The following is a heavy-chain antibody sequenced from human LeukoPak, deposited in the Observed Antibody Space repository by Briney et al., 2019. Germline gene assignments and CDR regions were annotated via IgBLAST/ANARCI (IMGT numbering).Heavy chain of an antibody. CDR2: IYHSGST. CDR3: ARDISSSPRGLDY. J-gene: IGHJ4*02. Sequence: SETLSLTCTVSGYSISSGYYWGWIRQPPGKGLEWIGSIYHSGSTYYNPSLKSRVTISVDTSKNQFSLKLSSVTAADTAIYYCARDISSSPRGLDYWGQGTLVTVSS. V-gene: IGHV4-38-2*02. CDR1: GYSISSGYY. D-gene: IGHD6-6*01.